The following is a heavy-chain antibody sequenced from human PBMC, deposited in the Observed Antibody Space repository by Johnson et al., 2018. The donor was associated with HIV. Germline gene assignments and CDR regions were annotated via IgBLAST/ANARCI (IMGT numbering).Heavy chain of an antibody. Sequence: VQLVESGGGLVQPGGSLRLSCAASRLSVSTNYMSWVRQAPGEGLEWVSLIYSGGSTYYADPVKGRFTISRDSSKNTVYLQMNNLRAEDTAVYYCARAEGLTGRNAFDIWGQGTMVTVSS. CDR3: ARAEGLTGRNAFDI. V-gene: IGHV3-66*01. D-gene: IGHD1-20*01. CDR2: IYSGGST. CDR1: RLSVSTNY. J-gene: IGHJ3*02.